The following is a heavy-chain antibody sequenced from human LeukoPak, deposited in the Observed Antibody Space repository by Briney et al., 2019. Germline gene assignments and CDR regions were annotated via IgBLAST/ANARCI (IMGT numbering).Heavy chain of an antibody. CDR2: INPNSGGT. CDR1: GYTFTGYY. J-gene: IGHJ4*02. V-gene: IGHV1-2*02. D-gene: IGHD6-19*01. CDR3: ARVLNGAVAGTDY. Sequence: ASVTVSCTASGYTFTGYYMHWVRQAPGQGLEWMGWINPNSGGTNYAQKFQGRVTMTRDTSISTAYMELGGLRSDDTAVYYCARVLNGAVAGTDYWGQGTLVTVSS.